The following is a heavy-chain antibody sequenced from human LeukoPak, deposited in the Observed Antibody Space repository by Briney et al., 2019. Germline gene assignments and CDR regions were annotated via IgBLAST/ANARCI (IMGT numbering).Heavy chain of an antibody. CDR2: INHSGST. CDR1: GGSFSGYY. D-gene: IGHD4-17*01. V-gene: IGHV4-34*01. CDR3: ARGHSPVTTKVSYFQH. Sequence: PSETLSLTCAVYGGSFSGYYWSWIRQPPGKGLEWIGEINHSGSTNYNPSLKSRVTILVDTSKNQFSLKLSSVTAAVTAVYYCARGHSPVTTKVSYFQHWGQGTLVTVSS. J-gene: IGHJ1*01.